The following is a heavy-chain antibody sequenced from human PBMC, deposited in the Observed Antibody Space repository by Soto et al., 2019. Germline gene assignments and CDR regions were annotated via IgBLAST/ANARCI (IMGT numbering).Heavy chain of an antibody. D-gene: IGHD6-13*01. J-gene: IGHJ5*02. CDR3: ARGLAAVGA. CDR1: SYTFTHYA. V-gene: IGHV1-3*01. Sequence: QVQLVQSGAEVKKPGASVKVSCTASSYTFTHYAIHWVRHAPGQRLEWMGFINAGSGNTKYSQTFQGRLTFTKDTSASTAYMDLSSLRSEETAIYYCARGLAAVGAWGQGTLVTVSS. CDR2: INAGSGNT.